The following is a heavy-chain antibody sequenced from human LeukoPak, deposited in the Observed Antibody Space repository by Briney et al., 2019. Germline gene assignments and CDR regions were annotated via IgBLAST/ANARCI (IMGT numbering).Heavy chain of an antibody. V-gene: IGHV3-48*03. CDR1: GFNFSSHE. J-gene: IGHJ3*02. D-gene: IGHD2-2*01. Sequence: PGGSLRLSCAASGFNFSSHEMNWVRQAPGKGLEWLSYISTSGSTIYYADSVKGRFIISRDNAKNSLYLQMNSLRAEDPAVYYCAKTSTSRLDAFDIWGQGTMVTVSS. CDR2: ISTSGSTI. CDR3: AKTSTSRLDAFDI.